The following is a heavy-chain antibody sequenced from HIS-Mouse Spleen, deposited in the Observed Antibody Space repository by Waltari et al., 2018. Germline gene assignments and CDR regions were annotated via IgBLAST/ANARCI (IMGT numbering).Heavy chain of an antibody. Sequence: QVQLVASGGGVVQPGMSLRLSCAASGFPFSTYGMHWVRQAPGKGLEWVSVISYDGSNKYYADSVKGRFTISRDNSKNTLYLQMNSLRAEDTAVYYCVVSGSWGQGTMVTVSS. V-gene: IGHV3-30*03. D-gene: IGHD1-26*01. CDR1: GFPFSTYG. J-gene: IGHJ3*01. CDR2: ISYDGSNK. CDR3: VVSGS.